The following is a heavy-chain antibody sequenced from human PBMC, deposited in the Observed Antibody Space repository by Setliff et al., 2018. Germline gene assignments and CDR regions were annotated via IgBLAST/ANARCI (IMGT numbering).Heavy chain of an antibody. Sequence: GGSLRLSCAASGLPVSGNYMSWVRQAPGKGPEWVSIIYSDGRTFYADSVKGRFLISRDNSKNTLYLQMNSLRAEDTALYYCARQATDYWGQGTLVTVSS. J-gene: IGHJ4*02. CDR1: GLPVSGNY. CDR2: IYSDGRT. CDR3: ARQATDY. V-gene: IGHV3-66*04.